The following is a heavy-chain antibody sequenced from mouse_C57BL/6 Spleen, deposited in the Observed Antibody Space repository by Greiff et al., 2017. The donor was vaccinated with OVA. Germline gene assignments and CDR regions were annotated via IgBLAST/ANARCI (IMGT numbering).Heavy chain of an antibody. J-gene: IGHJ4*01. CDR3: ARRAVVPAMDY. CDR2: ISSGSSTI. CDR1: GFTFSDYG. D-gene: IGHD1-1*01. Sequence: DVMLVESGGGLVKPGGSLKLSCAASGFTFSDYGMHWVRQAPEKGLEWVAYISSGSSTIYYADTVKGRFTISRDNAKNTLFLQMTSLRSEDTAMYYCARRAVVPAMDYWGQGTSVTVSS. V-gene: IGHV5-17*01.